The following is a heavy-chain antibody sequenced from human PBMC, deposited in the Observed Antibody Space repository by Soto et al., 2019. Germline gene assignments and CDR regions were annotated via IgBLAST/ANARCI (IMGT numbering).Heavy chain of an antibody. CDR1: GYIFTTYG. CDR2: VDTNNGKT. D-gene: IGHD3-22*01. J-gene: IGHJ3*02. Sequence: QLVQSGAEVKKPGASVKVSCKASGYIFTTYGISWVRQAPGQGLQWMGWVDTNNGKTNYAQNLQGRVAMTPDTTPNKCYLELRKLTSDGTAVYFCARNLFHYLDSRCYHWRDVFDILGQGTMVAVSA. CDR3: ARNLFHYLDSRCYHWRDVFDI. V-gene: IGHV1-18*01.